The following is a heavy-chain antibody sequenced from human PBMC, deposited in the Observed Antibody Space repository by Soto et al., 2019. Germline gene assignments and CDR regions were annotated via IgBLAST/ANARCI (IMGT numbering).Heavy chain of an antibody. V-gene: IGHV4-30-4*01. J-gene: IGHJ4*02. CDR1: GGSISSGDYY. Sequence: TLSLTCTVSGGSISSGDYYWSWIRQPPGKGLEWIGYIYYSGSTYYNPSLKSRVTISVDTSKNQFSLKLSSVTAADTAVYYCARDGSSWLLDYWGQGTLVTVSS. CDR2: IYYSGST. CDR3: ARDGSSWLLDY. D-gene: IGHD6-13*01.